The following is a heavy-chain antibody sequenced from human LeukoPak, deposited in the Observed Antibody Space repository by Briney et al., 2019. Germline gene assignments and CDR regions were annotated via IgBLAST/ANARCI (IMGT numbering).Heavy chain of an antibody. J-gene: IGHJ4*02. V-gene: IGHV5-51*01. Sequence: GASLQISCKGSGYSFTNYWIGWVRQMPGKGLEWMGIIYPGDSDTRYSPSFQGQVTISADKSISTAYLQWSSLKASDTAMYYCASILLDYYDSSGYYAYFDYWGQGTLVTVSS. CDR1: GYSFTNYW. CDR3: ASILLDYYDSSGYYAYFDY. D-gene: IGHD3-22*01. CDR2: IYPGDSDT.